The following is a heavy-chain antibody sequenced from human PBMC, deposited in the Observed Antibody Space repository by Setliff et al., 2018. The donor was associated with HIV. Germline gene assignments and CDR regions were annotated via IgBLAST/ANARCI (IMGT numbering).Heavy chain of an antibody. D-gene: IGHD3-10*01. J-gene: IGHJ6*03. CDR2: INYRGNT. Sequence: ETLSLTCTVSGGSISSYYWSWIRQPPGKGLEWIGSINYRGNTYYNPSLKSRAAISVDTSKNQISLKLSSVTAADTAVYYCASLDGSESPYIYYYYMDVWGKGTAVTVSS. CDR3: ASLDGSESPYIYYYYMDV. V-gene: IGHV4-59*04. CDR1: GGSISSYY.